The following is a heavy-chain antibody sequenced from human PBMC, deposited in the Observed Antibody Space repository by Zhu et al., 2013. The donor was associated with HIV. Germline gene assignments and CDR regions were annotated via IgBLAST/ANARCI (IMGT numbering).Heavy chain of an antibody. CDR3: ARETCNLGGTNCPPYYYYSYGMDV. D-gene: IGHD2-2*01. CDR2: VIPFFRVN. J-gene: IGHJ6*02. CDR1: GGTFTHYA. Sequence: QVRLMQSGPEVKRPGSSIRVSCTASGGTFTHYAVNWVRQAPGQGFEWLGGVIPFFRVNNYAQKFKGRLSLSADESTSTDYMDLTGLTFEDTAVYYCARETCNLGGTNCPPYYYYSYGMDVWGQGTTVTVSS. V-gene: IGHV1-69*01.